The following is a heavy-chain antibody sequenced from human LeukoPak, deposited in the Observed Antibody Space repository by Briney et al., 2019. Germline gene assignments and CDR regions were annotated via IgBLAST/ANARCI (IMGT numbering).Heavy chain of an antibody. V-gene: IGHV3-21*01. Sequence: GGSLRLSCAASGFTFSSYEMNWVRQAPGKGLEWVSSISSSSSYIYYADSVKGRFTISRDNAKNSLYLQMNSLRAEDTAVYYCARAQSSSWYPFDYWGQGTLVTVSS. J-gene: IGHJ4*02. D-gene: IGHD6-13*01. CDR1: GFTFSSYE. CDR3: ARAQSSSWYPFDY. CDR2: ISSSSSYI.